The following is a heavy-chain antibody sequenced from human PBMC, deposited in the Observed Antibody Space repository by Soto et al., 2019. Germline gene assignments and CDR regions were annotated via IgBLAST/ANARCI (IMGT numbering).Heavy chain of an antibody. D-gene: IGHD5-12*01. CDR2: ISYDGSNK. CDR3: ARVAVEMATIHVFDY. CDR1: GFTFSSYA. V-gene: IGHV3-30-3*01. J-gene: IGHJ4*02. Sequence: QVQLVESGGGVVQPGRSLRLSCAASGFTFSSYAMHWVRQAPGKGLEWVAVISYDGSNKYYADSVKGRFTLSRDNSKNTLYLQMNSLIAEDTAVYYCARVAVEMATIHVFDYWGQGTLVTVSS.